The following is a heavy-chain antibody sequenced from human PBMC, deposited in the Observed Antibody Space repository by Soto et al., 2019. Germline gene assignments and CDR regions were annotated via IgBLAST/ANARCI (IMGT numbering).Heavy chain of an antibody. CDR2: INQRGRV. Sequence: QLQLQESGPGLVRPSETLSLTCTVSPGSISSGTFYWGWIRQPAGRGLQWIGEINQRGRVNYNPALQRRVAISLDTSKNQFSLKLTSVTAADTAMYYCARANYYDSSGYYSDYFDLWGQGTLVSVST. J-gene: IGHJ4*02. V-gene: IGHV4-39*07. CDR3: ARANYYDSSGYYSDYFDL. D-gene: IGHD3-22*01. CDR1: PGSISSGTFY.